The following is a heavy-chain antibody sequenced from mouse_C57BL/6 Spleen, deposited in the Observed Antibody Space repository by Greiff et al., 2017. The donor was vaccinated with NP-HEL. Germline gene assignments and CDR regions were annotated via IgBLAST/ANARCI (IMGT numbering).Heavy chain of an antibody. Sequence: EVQLQQSGPELVKPGASVKISCKASGYTFTDYYMNWVKQSHGKSLEWIGDINPNNGGTSYNQKFKGKATLTVDKSSSTAYMELRSLTSEDSAVYYCARFRWLLSFDYWGQGTTLTVSS. CDR3: ARFRWLLSFDY. CDR2: INPNNGGT. V-gene: IGHV1-26*01. J-gene: IGHJ2*01. CDR1: GYTFTDYY. D-gene: IGHD2-3*01.